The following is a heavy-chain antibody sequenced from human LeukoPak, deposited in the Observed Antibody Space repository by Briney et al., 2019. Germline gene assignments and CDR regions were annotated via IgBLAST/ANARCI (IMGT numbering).Heavy chain of an antibody. CDR3: ARGQPRPSRHYYYYGMDV. CDR2: INHSGST. Sequence: SETLSLTCAVYGGSFSGYYWSWIRQPPGKGLEWIGEINHSGSTNYNPSLKSRVTISVDTSKNQFSLKLSSVTAADTAVYYCARGQPRPSRHYYYYGMDVWGQGTTVTVSS. J-gene: IGHJ6*02. V-gene: IGHV4-34*01. CDR1: GGSFSGYY. D-gene: IGHD2-2*01.